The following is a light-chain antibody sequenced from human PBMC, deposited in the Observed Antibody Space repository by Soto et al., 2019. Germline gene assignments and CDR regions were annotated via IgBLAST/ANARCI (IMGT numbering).Light chain of an antibody. V-gene: IGKV1-39*01. CDR2: AAS. J-gene: IGKJ5*01. CDR3: QQTYSSVT. Sequence: DIQMTQSPSSLSASVGDRVTIPFRASQSIRNSLSWFQQKPGKAPKLLIWAASSLQSGVPSTFSGSGSGTDFTLTISSLQPEDFATYYCQQTYSSVTFGQGTRLEIK. CDR1: QSIRNS.